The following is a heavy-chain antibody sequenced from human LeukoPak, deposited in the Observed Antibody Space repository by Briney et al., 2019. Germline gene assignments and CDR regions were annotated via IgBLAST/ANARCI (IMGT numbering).Heavy chain of an antibody. CDR2: LSWNSASL. D-gene: IGHD2-15*01. Sequence: PGGSLRHSCAASGFIFGEYAMHWVRQAPGRGLEWVSGLSWNSASLDYVDSLKGRFTISRDNAKNSLYLQMNSLRAEDTALYYCAKGRGGSRKFDAFDIWSQGRMVTVS. J-gene: IGHJ3*02. CDR1: GFIFGEYA. CDR3: AKGRGGSRKFDAFDI. V-gene: IGHV3-9*01.